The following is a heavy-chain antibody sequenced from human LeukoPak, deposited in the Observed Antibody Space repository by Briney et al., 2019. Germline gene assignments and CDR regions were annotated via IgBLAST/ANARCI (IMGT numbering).Heavy chain of an antibody. CDR3: AKGTVRSCSGPSCYPLDS. V-gene: IGHV3-23*01. J-gene: IGHJ4*02. CDR2: VTDTGGNT. Sequence: GGSLRLSCAASGFTFSSYAMTWVRQAPVKGLEWLSVVTDTGGNTYHADSVKGRFTISRDNSKNTVSLEMNSLRVEDTAVYYCAKGTVRSCSGPSCYPLDSWGQGTLATVSS. CDR1: GFTFSSYA. D-gene: IGHD2-15*01.